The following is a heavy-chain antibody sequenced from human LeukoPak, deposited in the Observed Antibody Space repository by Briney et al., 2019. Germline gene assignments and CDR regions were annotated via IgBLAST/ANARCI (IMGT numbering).Heavy chain of an antibody. CDR1: GNTFAGYY. CDR2: ISAYNGNT. V-gene: IGHV1-18*04. CDR3: ATEAWYSSSAYFDY. Sequence: ASVKVSCKASGNTFAGYYVHWVRQAPGQGLEWMGWISAYNGNTNYAQKFQGRVTMTEDTSTDTAYMELSSLRSEDTAVYYCATEAWYSSSAYFDYWGQGTLVTVSS. J-gene: IGHJ4*02. D-gene: IGHD6-13*01.